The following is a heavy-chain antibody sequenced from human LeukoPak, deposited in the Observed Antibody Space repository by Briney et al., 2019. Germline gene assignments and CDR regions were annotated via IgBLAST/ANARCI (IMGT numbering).Heavy chain of an antibody. CDR1: GYSFTSCW. CDR3: ARVGNPEGFTYYDFWSGYCHFDY. Sequence: GESLKISCKGSGYSFTSCWIGWVRQMPGKGLEWMGIIYPGDSDTRYSPSFQGQVTISADKSISTAYLQWSSLKASDTAMYYCARVGNPEGFTYYDFWSGYCHFDYWGQGTLVTVSS. CDR2: IYPGDSDT. J-gene: IGHJ4*02. D-gene: IGHD3-3*01. V-gene: IGHV5-51*01.